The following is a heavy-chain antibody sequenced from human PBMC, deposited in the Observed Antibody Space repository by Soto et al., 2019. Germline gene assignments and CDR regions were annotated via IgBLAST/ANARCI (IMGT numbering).Heavy chain of an antibody. J-gene: IGHJ4*02. CDR3: APVPLYCSGGSCYYPY. D-gene: IGHD2-15*01. CDR1: GFTFSSYA. CDR2: ISGSGGST. V-gene: IGHV3-23*01. Sequence: PGGSLRLSCAASGFTFSSYAMSWVRQAPGKGLEWVSAISGSGGSTYYADSVKGRFTISRDNSKNTLYLQMSSLRAEDTAVYYCAPVPLYCSGGSCYYPYWGQGTLVTVSS.